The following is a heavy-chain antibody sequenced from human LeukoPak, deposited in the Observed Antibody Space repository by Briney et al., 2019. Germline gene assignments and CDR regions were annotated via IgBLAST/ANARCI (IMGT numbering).Heavy chain of an antibody. CDR2: ISSSSSYI. V-gene: IGHV3-21*04. D-gene: IGHD2-2*01. CDR1: GFTFSSYS. J-gene: IGHJ5*02. Sequence: GGSLRLSCAASGFTFSSYSMNWVRQAPGKGLEWVSSISSSSSYIYYADTVKGRFTSSRDNSKNTLYLQMNSLRAEDTAVYYCATQVRYCSSISCYVGWFDPWGQGTLVTVSS. CDR3: ATQVRYCSSISCYVGWFDP.